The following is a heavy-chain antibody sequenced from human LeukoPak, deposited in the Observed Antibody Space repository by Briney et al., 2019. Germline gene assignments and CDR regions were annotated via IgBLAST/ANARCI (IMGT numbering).Heavy chain of an antibody. CDR2: INHSGST. V-gene: IGHV4-34*01. CDR3: ARGWYSRLFDY. CDR1: GGSFSGYY. J-gene: IGHJ4*02. D-gene: IGHD6-13*01. Sequence: SSETLSLTGAVYGGSFSGYYWSWIRQPPGKGLEWIGEINHSGSTNYNPSLKSRVTISVDTSKNQFSLKLSSVTAADTAVYYCARGWYSRLFDYWGQGTLVTVSS.